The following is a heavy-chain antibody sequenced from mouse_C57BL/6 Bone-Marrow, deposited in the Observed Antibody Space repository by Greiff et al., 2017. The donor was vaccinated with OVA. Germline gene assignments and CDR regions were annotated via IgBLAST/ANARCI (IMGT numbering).Heavy chain of an antibody. V-gene: IGHV5-6*01. CDR3: ASLYDGYPAWFAY. CDR2: ISSGGSYT. D-gene: IGHD2-3*01. CDR1: GFTFSSYG. Sequence: DVHLVESGGDLVKPGGSLKLSCAASGFTFSSYGMSWVRQTPDKRLEWVATISSGGSYTYYPDSVKGRFTISRDNAKNTLYLQMSSLKSEDTAMYYCASLYDGYPAWFAYWGQGTLVTVSA. J-gene: IGHJ3*01.